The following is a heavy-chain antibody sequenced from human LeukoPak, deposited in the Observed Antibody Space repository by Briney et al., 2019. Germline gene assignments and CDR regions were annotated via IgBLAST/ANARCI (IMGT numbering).Heavy chain of an antibody. CDR1: GYTFTSNY. D-gene: IGHD2-2*01. Sequence: ASVKVSCKTSGYTFTSNYMHWVRQAPRQGLEWMGTNNPSGGGTTYVQKFQCRVTMTRDTSTSTVYMELSSMRSEATAVYYCARGQGVAVVVPAALDYWGQGTLVTVSS. J-gene: IGHJ4*02. V-gene: IGHV1-46*01. CDR3: ARGQGVAVVVPAALDY. CDR2: NNPSGGGT.